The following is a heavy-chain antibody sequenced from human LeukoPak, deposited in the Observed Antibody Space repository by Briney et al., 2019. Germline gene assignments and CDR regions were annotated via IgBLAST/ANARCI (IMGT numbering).Heavy chain of an antibody. CDR1: GFTFSSYG. Sequence: GGSLRLSCAASGFTFSSYGMHWVRQAPGKRLEWVAVIWYDGSNKYYADSVKGRFTISRDNSKNTLYLQMNSLRAEDTAVYYCAKDIRSGIEAFDIWGQGTMVTVSS. CDR3: AKDIRSGIEAFDI. V-gene: IGHV3-33*06. CDR2: IWYDGSNK. J-gene: IGHJ3*02.